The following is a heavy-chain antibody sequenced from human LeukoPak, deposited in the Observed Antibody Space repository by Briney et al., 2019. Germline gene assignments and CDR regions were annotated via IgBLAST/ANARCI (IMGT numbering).Heavy chain of an antibody. CDR3: ARVGDKMGVVPAAPHDY. CDR2: IRYDRSNK. CDR1: GFTFSSYG. Sequence: PGGSLRLSCAASGFTFSSYGMHSVPQAPGKGLEWVAFIRYDRSNKYYADSVKGRFTISRDNSKHTLYLQMNSLRAEDTAVYYCARVGDKMGVVPAAPHDYWGQGTLVTVPS. D-gene: IGHD2-2*01. V-gene: IGHV3-30*02. J-gene: IGHJ4*02.